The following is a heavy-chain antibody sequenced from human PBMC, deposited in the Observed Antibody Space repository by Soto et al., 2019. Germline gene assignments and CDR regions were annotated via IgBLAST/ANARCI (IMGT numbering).Heavy chain of an antibody. Sequence: LGESLKISCNGSGYSFTSYWIGWVRQMPGKGLEWMGIIYPGDSDTRYSPSFQGQVTISADKSISTAYLQWSSLKASDTAMYYCARIGDYYDRHFDYWGQGTLVTVSS. CDR3: ARIGDYYDRHFDY. CDR1: GYSFTSYW. V-gene: IGHV5-51*01. CDR2: IYPGDSDT. D-gene: IGHD3-22*01. J-gene: IGHJ4*02.